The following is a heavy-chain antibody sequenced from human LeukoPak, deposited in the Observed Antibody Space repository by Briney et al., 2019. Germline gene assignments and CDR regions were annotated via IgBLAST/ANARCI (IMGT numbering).Heavy chain of an antibody. J-gene: IGHJ4*02. D-gene: IGHD6-19*01. CDR3: AKDEQWLERFDY. CDR2: ITTTSTYI. CDR1: GFTFSNYN. Sequence: KTGGSLRLSCAASGFTFSNYNMNWVRQAPGKGLEWVSSITTTSTYIYYADSVKGRFTISRDNSKNTLYLQMNSLRAEDTAVYYCAKDEQWLERFDYWGQGTLVTVSS. V-gene: IGHV3-21*01.